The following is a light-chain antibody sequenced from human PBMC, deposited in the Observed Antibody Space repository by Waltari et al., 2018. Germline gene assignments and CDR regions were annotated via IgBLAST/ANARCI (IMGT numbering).Light chain of an antibody. V-gene: IGLV1-47*01. J-gene: IGLJ3*02. CDR3: AAWDNSLGRWV. CDR1: SSNIGNNY. CDR2: RND. Sequence: QSVLTQPPSASGTPGQRVTISCSGISSNIGNNYVFWYQQLPGTAPKLLIYRNDQRPSGVPDRFSASKSVTSASLAIGGLRSEDEAIYHCAAWDNSLGRWVFGEGTKLTVL.